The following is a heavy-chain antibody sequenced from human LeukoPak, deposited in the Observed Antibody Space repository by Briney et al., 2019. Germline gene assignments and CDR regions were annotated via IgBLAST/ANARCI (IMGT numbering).Heavy chain of an antibody. D-gene: IGHD3-10*01. Sequence: GESLKISCKGSGYFVTHHWIGWVRQMPGKGLEWMAIIHTGNSDSKYSPSFQGQVTMSVDKSISTAYLQWSSLKASDTAMCYCAYSGSYYNPPFQYWGQGTLVTVSS. J-gene: IGHJ4*02. CDR3: AYSGSYYNPPFQY. V-gene: IGHV5-51*01. CDR2: IHTGNSDS. CDR1: GYFVTHHW.